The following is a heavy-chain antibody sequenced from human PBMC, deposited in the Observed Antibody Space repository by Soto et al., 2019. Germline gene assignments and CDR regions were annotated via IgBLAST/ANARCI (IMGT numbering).Heavy chain of an antibody. CDR3: AKGSSSNYYYYYMDV. CDR2: VSGSGGST. V-gene: IGHV3-23*01. Sequence: GGSLRLSCAASGFTFSSSWMHWVRQAPGKGLVWVSHVSGSGGSTNYADSVKGRFTISRDNSKNTLYLQMNSLRAEDTAVYYCAKGSSSNYYYYYMDVWGKGTTVTVSS. J-gene: IGHJ6*03. CDR1: GFTFSSSW. D-gene: IGHD6-6*01.